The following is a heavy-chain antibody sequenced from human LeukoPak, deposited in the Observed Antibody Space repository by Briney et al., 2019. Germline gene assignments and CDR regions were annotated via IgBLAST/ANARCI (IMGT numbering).Heavy chain of an antibody. J-gene: IGHJ4*02. CDR1: GFTFSTYA. V-gene: IGHV3-23*01. D-gene: IGHD2-2*01. CDR2: ISFNGVDT. Sequence: GGSLRLSCSASGFTFSTYAMSRVRQAPGKGLEWVSTISFNGVDTYYADSVKGRFIISRDNSDGTLFLQMHSLRADDTAVYFCARDGPYCSSTSCYSLPDFWGQGTLVTVSS. CDR3: ARDGPYCSSTSCYSLPDF.